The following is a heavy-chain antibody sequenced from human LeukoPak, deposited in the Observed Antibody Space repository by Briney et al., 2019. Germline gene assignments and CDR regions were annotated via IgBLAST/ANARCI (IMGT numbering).Heavy chain of an antibody. Sequence: GASVKVSCKASGYTFTAYYMHWVRQAPGQGLEWMGRINPNSGGTEYAQKFQGRVTMTRDTSISTAYMELSRLRSDDTAVYYCASNYYDSSGYYYTLGYWGQETLVTVSS. CDR3: ASNYYDSSGYYYTLGY. D-gene: IGHD3-22*01. CDR1: GYTFTAYY. J-gene: IGHJ4*02. V-gene: IGHV1-2*06. CDR2: INPNSGGT.